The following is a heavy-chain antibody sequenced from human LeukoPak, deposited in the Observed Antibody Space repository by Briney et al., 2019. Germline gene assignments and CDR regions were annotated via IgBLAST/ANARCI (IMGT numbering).Heavy chain of an antibody. D-gene: IGHD3-22*01. CDR1: GYTLTELS. CDR3: ATLGNYYDSSGYYYYYGMDV. V-gene: IGHV1-24*01. J-gene: IGHJ6*02. CDR2: FDPEDGET. Sequence: GPVKVSCKVSGYTLTELSIHWVRQAPGKGLEWMGGFDPEDGETIYAQKFQGRVTMAEDTSTDTAYMELSSLRSEDTAVYYCATLGNYYDSSGYYYYYGMDVWGQGTTVTVSS.